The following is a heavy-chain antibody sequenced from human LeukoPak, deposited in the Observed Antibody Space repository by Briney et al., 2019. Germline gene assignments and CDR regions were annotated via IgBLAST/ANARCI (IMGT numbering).Heavy chain of an antibody. D-gene: IGHD3-22*01. CDR3: AKDLKVPYYYDSSGYYYGSLDY. Sequence: PGGSLRLSCAASGFTFSSYGMHWVRQAPGKGLEWVAVISYDGRNKYYADSVKGRFTISRDNSKNTLYLQMNSLRAEDTAVYYCAKDLKVPYYYDSSGYYYGSLDYWGQGTLVTVSS. V-gene: IGHV3-30*18. CDR2: ISYDGRNK. J-gene: IGHJ4*02. CDR1: GFTFSSYG.